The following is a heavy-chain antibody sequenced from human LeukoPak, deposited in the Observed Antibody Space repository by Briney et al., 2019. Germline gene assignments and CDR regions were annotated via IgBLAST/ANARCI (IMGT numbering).Heavy chain of an antibody. CDR2: ITSDGSGI. Sequence: GGSLRLSCAASGFTFSSYWMHWVRQPPGKGLVWVSRITSDGSGIGYADSVKGRFSTSRDNAKNTLYLQMNSLRAEDTALYYCARGFLDFDYWGHGTLVTVSS. CDR1: GFTFSSYW. CDR3: ARGFLDFDY. D-gene: IGHD3-3*01. J-gene: IGHJ4*01. V-gene: IGHV3-74*01.